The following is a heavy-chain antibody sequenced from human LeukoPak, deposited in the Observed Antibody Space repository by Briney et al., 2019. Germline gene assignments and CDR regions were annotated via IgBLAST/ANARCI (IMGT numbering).Heavy chain of an antibody. CDR2: IYYSGST. V-gene: IGHV4-39*07. J-gene: IGHJ4*02. CDR1: GGSISSSSYY. CDR3: ARGLSGYYYFFTEFFDY. D-gene: IGHD3-22*01. Sequence: SETLSLTCTVSGGSISSSSYYWGWIRQPPGKGLEWIGSIYYSGSTYYNPSLKSRVTISVDTSKNQFSLKLSSVTAADTAVYYCARGLSGYYYFFTEFFDYWGQGTLVTVSS.